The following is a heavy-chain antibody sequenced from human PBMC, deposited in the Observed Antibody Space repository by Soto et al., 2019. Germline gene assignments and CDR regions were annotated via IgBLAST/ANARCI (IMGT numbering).Heavy chain of an antibody. CDR1: GYSFTGYY. D-gene: IGHD7-27*01. J-gene: IGHJ4*02. CDR2: INPASDGT. V-gene: IGHV1-2*02. Sequence: ASVKVSCKTSGYSFTGYYIHWVRQAPGHGLQWMGWINPASDGTNYAHDFKGRVTVTGDTSTGTAYMELVNLKSDDTAIYYCATHRAAWAPYSFDFWGQGTLVTFSS. CDR3: ATHRAAWAPYSFDF.